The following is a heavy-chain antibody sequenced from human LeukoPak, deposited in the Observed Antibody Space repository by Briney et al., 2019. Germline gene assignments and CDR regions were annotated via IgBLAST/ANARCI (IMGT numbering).Heavy chain of an antibody. D-gene: IGHD6-19*01. CDR3: ARDSYSSGWYFDY. CDR1: GGTFSSYA. J-gene: IGHJ4*02. V-gene: IGHV1-69*05. Sequence: SVKVSCKASGGTFSSYAISWVRQAPGQGLEWMGRIIPIFGTANYAQKFQGRVTITTDESTSTAYMELSSLRSDDTAVYYCARDSYSSGWYFDYWGQGTLVTVSS. CDR2: IIPIFGTA.